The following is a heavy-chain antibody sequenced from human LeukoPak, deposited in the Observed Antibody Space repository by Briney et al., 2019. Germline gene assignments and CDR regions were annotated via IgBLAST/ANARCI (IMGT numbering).Heavy chain of an antibody. CDR1: GYTFTGYY. D-gene: IGHD3-22*01. CDR3: ARGTYYYDSSGYYSYYFDY. CDR2: INPNSGGT. J-gene: IGHJ4*02. Sequence: ASVKVSCKASGYTFTGYYMTWVRQAPGPGLECMGWINPNSGGTYYAQKFQGRVTMTRDTSISTAYMRLSRLRSDDTAVYCCARGTYYYDSSGYYSYYFDYWGQGTLVTVSS. V-gene: IGHV1-2*02.